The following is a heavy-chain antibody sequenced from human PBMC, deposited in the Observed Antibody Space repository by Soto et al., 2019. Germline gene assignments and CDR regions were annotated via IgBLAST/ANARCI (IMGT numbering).Heavy chain of an antibody. CDR1: GYAFTNYG. D-gene: IGHD2-21*02. CDR3: ARDRGERTASLIDN. V-gene: IGHV1-18*04. Sequence: QVHLVQSGPEVKRPGASVKVSCKASGYAFTNYGISWVRQAPGQGLEWMGWISGYTGLTKYAPKFQVRVTLTMDTSIDTGYVEVRCLRSDDTAVFYCARDRGERTASLIDNWGQGTLVTVSS. CDR2: ISGYTGLT. J-gene: IGHJ4*02.